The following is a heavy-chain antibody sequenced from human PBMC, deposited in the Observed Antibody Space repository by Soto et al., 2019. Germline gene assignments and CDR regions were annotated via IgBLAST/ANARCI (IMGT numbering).Heavy chain of an antibody. D-gene: IGHD1-26*01. J-gene: IGHJ6*02. V-gene: IGHV1-2*02. CDR3: AKGGAIVAAGTKVYLYNAMDF. Sequence: GASVKVSCKASGYTFTGYYVHWVRQAPVRGLEWMGWINPNSGDTYLAQRFQGRVTMNRDTSIGTAYMELRGLKSDDTAEYYCAKGGAIVAAGTKVYLYNAMDFWGQGSSVTVSS. CDR2: INPNSGDT. CDR1: GYTFTGYY.